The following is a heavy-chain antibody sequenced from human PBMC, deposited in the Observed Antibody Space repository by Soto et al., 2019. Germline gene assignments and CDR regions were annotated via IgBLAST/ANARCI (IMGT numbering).Heavy chain of an antibody. CDR1: GGSISSGGYY. J-gene: IGHJ3*02. D-gene: IGHD3-22*01. CDR2: IYYSGST. CDR3: ARSYYDSSGYLDDAFDI. Sequence: SETLSLTCTVSGGSISSGGYYWSWIRQHPGKGLEWIGYIYYSGSTYYNPSLKSRVTISVDTSKNQFSLKLSSVTAADTAVYYCARSYYDSSGYLDDAFDIWGQGTMVTVSS. V-gene: IGHV4-31*03.